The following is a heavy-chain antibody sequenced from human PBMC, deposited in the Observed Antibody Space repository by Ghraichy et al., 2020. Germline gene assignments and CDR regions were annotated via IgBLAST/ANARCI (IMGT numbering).Heavy chain of an antibody. CDR2: ISPTGDII. D-gene: IGHD3-16*01. V-gene: IGHV3-48*03. J-gene: IGHJ6*02. CDR1: GFTFSTLE. Sequence: GGSLRLSCVVSGFTFSTLEMNWVRQAPGRGLEWISYISPTGDIIYYADSVKGRFTISRDNRKKSLFLHLNSLRVEDTAVYYCASLPGFGNFGMGGWGQGTAVAGSS. CDR3: ASLPGFGNFGMGG.